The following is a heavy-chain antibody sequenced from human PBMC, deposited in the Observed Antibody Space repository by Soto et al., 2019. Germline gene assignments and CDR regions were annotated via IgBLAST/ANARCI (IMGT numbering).Heavy chain of an antibody. Sequence: PSATLSLTCTVSGGSISSGGYYWSWIRQQPGKGMERIGYIYYSGSTYYNPSLKSRVTISVDTSKNQFSLKLSSVTVAYTAVYYCARAHSSSSPFDYWGQGTLVTSPQ. D-gene: IGHD6-6*01. CDR1: GGSISSGGYY. V-gene: IGHV4-31*03. J-gene: IGHJ4*02. CDR3: ARAHSSSSPFDY. CDR2: IYYSGST.